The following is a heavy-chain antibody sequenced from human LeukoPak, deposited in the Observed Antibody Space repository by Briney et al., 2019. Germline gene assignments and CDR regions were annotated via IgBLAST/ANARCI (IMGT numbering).Heavy chain of an antibody. CDR1: GGSISSYY. J-gene: IGHJ3*02. CDR3: ARDFSSGSDAFDI. V-gene: IGHV4-59*01. D-gene: IGHD3-10*01. Sequence: PSETLSLTCTVSGGSISSYYWSWIRQPPGKGLEWIGCIYTSGSTNYNPSLKSRVTISVDTSKNQFSLKLSSVTAADTAVYYCARDFSSGSDAFDIWGQGTMVTVSS. CDR2: IYTSGST.